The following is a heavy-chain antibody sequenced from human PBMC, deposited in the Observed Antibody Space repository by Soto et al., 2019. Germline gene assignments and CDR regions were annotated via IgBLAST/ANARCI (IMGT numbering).Heavy chain of an antibody. CDR2: IYYSGST. D-gene: IGHD2-21*02. CDR1: GGSISSGDYY. J-gene: IGHJ4*02. V-gene: IGHV4-30-4*01. CDR3: ARFYCGGDCYVYY. Sequence: NPSETLSLTCTVSGGSISSGDYYWSWIRQPPGKGLEWIGYIYYSGSTYYNPSLKSRVTISVDTSKNQFSLKLSSVTAADTAVYYCARFYCGGDCYVYYWGQGTLVTVPQ.